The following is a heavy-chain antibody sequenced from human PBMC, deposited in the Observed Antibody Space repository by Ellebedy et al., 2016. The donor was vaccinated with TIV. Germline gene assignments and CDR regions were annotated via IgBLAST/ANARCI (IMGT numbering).Heavy chain of an antibody. J-gene: IGHJ4*02. CDR2: IKQDGSEE. D-gene: IGHD6-19*01. V-gene: IGHV3-7*04. CDR1: GFTVSSYW. Sequence: PGGSLRLSCTDSGFTVSSYWMQWVRQAPGKGLEWVANIKQDGSEEYYLDSVKGRFTISRDNAKKSLYLQMNSLSSEDTAVYYCARGSGWIIDYWGQGTLVTVSS. CDR3: ARGSGWIIDY.